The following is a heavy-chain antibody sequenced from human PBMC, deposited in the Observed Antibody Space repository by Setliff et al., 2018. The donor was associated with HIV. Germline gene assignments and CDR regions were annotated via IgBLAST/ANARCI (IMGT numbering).Heavy chain of an antibody. D-gene: IGHD3-22*01. CDR2: IYHSGST. CDR3: ASRIYYYDESRVLREEGFVP. J-gene: IGHJ5*02. Sequence: SETLSLTCTVSGYSISSDYYWGWIRQPPGKGLEWIGNIYHSGSTYYNPSLKSRVTISVATSKNQFSLKLTSVTAADTAMYYCASRIYYYDESRVLREEGFVPWGQGTLVTVSS. V-gene: IGHV4-38-2*02. CDR1: GYSISSDYY.